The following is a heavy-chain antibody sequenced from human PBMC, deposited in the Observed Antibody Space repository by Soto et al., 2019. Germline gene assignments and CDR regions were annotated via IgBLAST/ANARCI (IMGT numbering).Heavy chain of an antibody. J-gene: IGHJ4*02. CDR3: ARRGLRSSRDY. V-gene: IGHV1-8*01. D-gene: IGHD4-17*01. Sequence: ASVKVSCKGFGYNFMKYGINWVRQAPGQGLEWVGWISPYSGYTHSAQKFQGRVTMTRNTSISTAYMELSSLRSEDTAVYYCARRGLRSSRDYWGQGTLVTVSS. CDR2: ISPYSGYT. CDR1: GYNFMKYG.